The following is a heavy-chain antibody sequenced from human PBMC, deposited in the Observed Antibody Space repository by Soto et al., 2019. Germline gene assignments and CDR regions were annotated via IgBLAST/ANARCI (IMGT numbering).Heavy chain of an antibody. V-gene: IGHV4-59*08. CDR2: IYYSGTT. D-gene: IGHD1-26*01. Sequence: TQSLTCTVSGGSIIHYYWTWIRQPPGKGLEWMGYIYYSGTTTNYNPSLKSRVTLSVDTSKNQFSLKLSSVTAADTAVYYCARLGGSFAVPHFDYWGQGTLVTVSS. CDR3: ARLGGSFAVPHFDY. J-gene: IGHJ4*02. CDR1: GGSIIHYY.